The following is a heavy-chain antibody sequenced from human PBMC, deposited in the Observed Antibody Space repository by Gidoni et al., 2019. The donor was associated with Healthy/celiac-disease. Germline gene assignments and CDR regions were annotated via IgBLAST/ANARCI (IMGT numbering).Heavy chain of an antibody. CDR3: ARVAVVRLWFDWFDP. Sequence: QVQLQESGPGPVKPSETLSLTCAVSGFSIISGYYWGGIRPPPGKGLAWIGRIYHSWSSYYNPSVKSRVTISVDTSKNQCSLKVSSVTAADTAVYYCARVAVVRLWFDWFDPWGQGTLVTVSS. D-gene: IGHD3-3*01. CDR2: IYHSWSS. CDR1: GFSIISGYY. V-gene: IGHV4-38-2*01. J-gene: IGHJ5*02.